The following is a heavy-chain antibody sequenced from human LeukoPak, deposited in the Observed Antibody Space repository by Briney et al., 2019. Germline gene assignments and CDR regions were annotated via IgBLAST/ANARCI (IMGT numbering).Heavy chain of an antibody. Sequence: GGSLRLSCAASGFTFSSYAMHWVRQAPGKGLEWVAVIWSDGSYKYYADSVKGRFTISRDDSKNTLYLQMNSLRAEDTAVYYCARDFSLQLFAYRGQGTLVTVFS. V-gene: IGHV3-33*08. CDR3: ARDFSLQLFAY. CDR1: GFTFSSYA. CDR2: IWSDGSYK. J-gene: IGHJ4*02. D-gene: IGHD5-24*01.